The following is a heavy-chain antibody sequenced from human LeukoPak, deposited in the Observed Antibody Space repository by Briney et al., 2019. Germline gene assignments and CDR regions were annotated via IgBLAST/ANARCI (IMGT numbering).Heavy chain of an antibody. CDR2: ISSSSSYM. V-gene: IGHV3-21*01. J-gene: IGHJ4*02. CDR1: GFTFSSYS. Sequence: KPGGSLRLSCAASGFTFSSYSMNWVRQAPGKGLEWVSSISSSSSYMYYADSVKGRFTISRDNAKNSLYLQMNSLRAEDTAVYYCARGHTVSWGSYRYNDYWGQGTLVTVSS. D-gene: IGHD3-16*02. CDR3: ARGHTVSWGSYRYNDY.